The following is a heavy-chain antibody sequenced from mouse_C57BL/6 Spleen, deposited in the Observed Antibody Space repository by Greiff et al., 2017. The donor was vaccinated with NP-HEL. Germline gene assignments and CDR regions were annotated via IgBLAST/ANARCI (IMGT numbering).Heavy chain of an antibody. D-gene: IGHD2-1*01. CDR1: GYTFTSYW. J-gene: IGHJ2*01. V-gene: IGHV1-69*01. CDR2: IDPSDSYT. CDR3: ARVPDYGNFLFDY. Sequence: QVQLQQSGAELVMPGASVKLSCKASGYTFTSYWMHWVKQRPGQGLEWIGEIDPSDSYTNYNQKFKGKSTLTVDKSSSTAYMQLSSLTSEDSAVYYCARVPDYGNFLFDYWGQGTTLTVSS.